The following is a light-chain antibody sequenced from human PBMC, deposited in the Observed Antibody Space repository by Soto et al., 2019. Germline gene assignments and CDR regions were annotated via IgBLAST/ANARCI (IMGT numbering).Light chain of an antibody. V-gene: IGKV3-20*01. CDR2: GAS. Sequence: EVVLTQSPGTLSLSPGESATLSCRASHSVYINSLAWYQHKRGRAPRLLIYGASTRATAVPDRFTGSGSGTDFALTISSIELEVAAVSYCQQYGDLPFTFGPGTKVDLK. CDR3: QQYGDLPFT. J-gene: IGKJ3*01. CDR1: HSVYINS.